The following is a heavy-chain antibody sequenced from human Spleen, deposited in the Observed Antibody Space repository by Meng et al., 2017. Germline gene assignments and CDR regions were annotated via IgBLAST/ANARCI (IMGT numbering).Heavy chain of an antibody. CDR1: GGSIGSNSYH. CDR2: IDYSGTT. J-gene: IGHJ5*01. Sequence: QLQLHESGPGLVKPSETLSLTCTVSGGSIGSNSYHWGWIRQPPGKGLEWVGSIDYSGTTYSNSSLKSRVTISVDTSRNQFSLKLTSVTAADTAVYYCSRRINTAGGWFDSWGQGTLVTVSS. CDR3: SRRINTAGGWFDS. D-gene: IGHD5-18*01. V-gene: IGHV4-39*01.